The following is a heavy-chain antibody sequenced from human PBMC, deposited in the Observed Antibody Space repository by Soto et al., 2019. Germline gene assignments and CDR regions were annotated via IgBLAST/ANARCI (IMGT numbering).Heavy chain of an antibody. V-gene: IGHV3-30-3*01. CDR3: ARNHPILGSSWAFDY. CDR2: ISYDGSNK. CDR1: GFMFSTYP. Sequence: QVQLVESGGGVVQPGRSLRLSCAASGFMFSTYPMHWVRQAPGKGLEWVAVISYDGSNKYYADSVKGRFTISRDNSKNTQYLQMNSLRAEDTAVYYCARNHPILGSSWAFDYWGQGTVVTVSS. D-gene: IGHD6-13*01. J-gene: IGHJ4*02.